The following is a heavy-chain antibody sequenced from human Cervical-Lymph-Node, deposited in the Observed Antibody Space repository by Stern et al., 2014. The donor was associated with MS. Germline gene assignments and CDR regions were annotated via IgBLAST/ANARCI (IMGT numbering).Heavy chain of an antibody. CDR2: IIPIFGTA. J-gene: IGHJ6*02. D-gene: IGHD1-14*01. Sequence: VQLVQSGAEVKKPGSSVKVSCKASGGTFSSFGISWVRQAPGQGLEWVGGIIPIFGTANYAQQIQDRVTITADTSNSAAYMDISSLRSGVTAVYFWASGLIPRDHYNYYGMEVWGQGTTVTVSS. CDR3: ASGLIPRDHYNYYGMEV. CDR1: GGTFSSFG. V-gene: IGHV1-69*06.